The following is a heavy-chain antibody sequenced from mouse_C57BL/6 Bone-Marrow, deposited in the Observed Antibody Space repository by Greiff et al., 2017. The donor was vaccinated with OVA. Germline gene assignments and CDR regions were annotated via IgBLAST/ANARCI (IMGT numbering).Heavy chain of an antibody. CDR1: GFTFSDYY. D-gene: IGHD2-2*01. V-gene: IGHV5-16*01. J-gene: IGHJ4*01. Sequence: EVKLMESEGGLVQPGSSMELSCTASGFTFSDYYMAWVRQVPEKGLEWVANINYDGSSTYYLDSLKSRFIISRDNAKNILYLQMSSLKSEDTATYYCARGWLPMDYWGQGTSVTVSS. CDR2: INYDGSST. CDR3: ARGWLPMDY.